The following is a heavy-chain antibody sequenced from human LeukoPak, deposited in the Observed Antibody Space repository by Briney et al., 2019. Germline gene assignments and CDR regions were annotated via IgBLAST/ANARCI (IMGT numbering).Heavy chain of an antibody. J-gene: IGHJ1*01. Sequence: GASVKVSCKAPGGTFSSYAISWVRQAPGQGLEWMGRIIPILGIANYAQKFQGRVTITADKSTSTAYMELSSLRSEDTAVYYCARAVDDIVVVVAATYAEYFQHWGQGTLVTVSS. V-gene: IGHV1-69*04. CDR3: ARAVDDIVVVVAATYAEYFQH. CDR2: IIPILGIA. D-gene: IGHD2-15*01. CDR1: GGTFSSYA.